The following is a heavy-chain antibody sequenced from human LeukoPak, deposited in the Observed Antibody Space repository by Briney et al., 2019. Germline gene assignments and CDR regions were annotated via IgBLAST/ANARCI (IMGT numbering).Heavy chain of an antibody. V-gene: IGHV4-30-4*08. CDR3: ASLGYCSSTSCFRTPGDY. J-gene: IGHJ4*02. Sequence: PSETQSLTCTVSGGSISSGDYYWSWIRQPPGKGLEWIGYIYYSGSTYYNPSLKSRVTISVDTSKNQFSLKLSSVTAADTAVYYCASLGYCSSTSCFRTPGDYWGQGTLVTVSS. CDR2: IYYSGST. CDR1: GGSISSGDYY. D-gene: IGHD2-2*01.